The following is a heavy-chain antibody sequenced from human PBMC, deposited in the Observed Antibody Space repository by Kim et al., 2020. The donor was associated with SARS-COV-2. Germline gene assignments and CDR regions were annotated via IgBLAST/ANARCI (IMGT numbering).Heavy chain of an antibody. D-gene: IGHD2-2*01. CDR1: GGSISSGGYY. CDR3: ATIPRDCSSTSCYGDFWFGP. Sequence: SETLSLTCTVSGGSISSGGYYWSWIRQHPGKGLEWIGYIYYSGSTYYNPSLKSRVTISVDTSKNQFSLKLSSVTAADTAVYYCATIPRDCSSTSCYGDFWFGPWGQGTLVTVSS. V-gene: IGHV4-31*03. CDR2: IYYSGST. J-gene: IGHJ5*02.